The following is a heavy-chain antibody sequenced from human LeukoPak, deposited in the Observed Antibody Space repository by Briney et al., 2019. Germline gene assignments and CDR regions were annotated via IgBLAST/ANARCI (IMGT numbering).Heavy chain of an antibody. Sequence: GGSLRLSCAASGFTFSSYGMHWVRQAPGKGLEWVAVISHDGSNKYYADSVKGRFTISRDNSKNSLYLQMNSLRAEDTAVYYCARAPTLYGDGDYWGQGTLVTVSS. CDR1: GFTFSSYG. J-gene: IGHJ4*02. D-gene: IGHD4-17*01. CDR3: ARAPTLYGDGDY. V-gene: IGHV3-30*03. CDR2: ISHDGSNK.